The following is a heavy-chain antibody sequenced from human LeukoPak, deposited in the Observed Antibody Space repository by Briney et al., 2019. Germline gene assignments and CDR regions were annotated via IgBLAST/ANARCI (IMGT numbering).Heavy chain of an antibody. CDR3: TSDTYYYDSTGLGHWFDP. D-gene: IGHD3-22*01. CDR1: GYTFTGYW. J-gene: IGHJ5*02. V-gene: IGHV1-2*02. CDR2: INPNSGGT. Sequence: EASVKVSCKAFGYTFTGYWMHWVRQAPGQGLEWMGWINPNSGGTNYAQKFQGRVTMTWDTSISTAYMELSSLRSDDTAVYYCTSDTYYYDSTGLGHWFDPWGQGTLVTVSS.